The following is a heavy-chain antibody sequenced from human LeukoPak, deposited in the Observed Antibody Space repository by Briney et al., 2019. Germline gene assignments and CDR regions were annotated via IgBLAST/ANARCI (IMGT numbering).Heavy chain of an antibody. CDR2: INSDGSST. D-gene: IGHD6-19*01. CDR3: ARLLGSSSYYDS. Sequence: GGSLRLSCAASGFTFSSYWMHWVRQALGKGLVWVSRINSDGSSTNYADSVKGRFTISRDNAKNSLYLQMNSLRAEDAAVYYCARLLGSSSYYDSWGQGALVTVSS. J-gene: IGHJ4*02. CDR1: GFTFSSYW. V-gene: IGHV3-74*01.